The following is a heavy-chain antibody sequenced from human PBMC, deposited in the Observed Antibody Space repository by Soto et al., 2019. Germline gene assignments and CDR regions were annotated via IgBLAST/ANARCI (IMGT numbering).Heavy chain of an antibody. V-gene: IGHV4-59*01. CDR3: ASLGSGYSNAFDI. CDR1: GGSISSYY. CDR2: IHHSGST. D-gene: IGHD3-22*01. J-gene: IGHJ3*02. Sequence: SETLSLTCTVSGGSISSYYWSWIRQPPGKGLEWIGYIHHSGSTNYNPSLKSRVTISVDTTKNQISLKLSSLTAADTAVYYCASLGSGYSNAFDIWGQGTMVTVSS.